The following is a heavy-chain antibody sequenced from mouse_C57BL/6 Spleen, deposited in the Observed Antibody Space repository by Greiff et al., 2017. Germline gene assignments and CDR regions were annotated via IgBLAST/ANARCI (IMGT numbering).Heavy chain of an antibody. D-gene: IGHD4-1*01. CDR3: ARSVTGTLSDY. J-gene: IGHJ2*01. CDR1: GYAFSSYW. CDR2: IYPGDGDT. Sequence: QVQLQQSGAELVKPGASVKISCKASGYAFSSYWMNWVKQRPGKGLEWIGQIYPGDGDTNYNGKFKGKATLTADKSSSTAYMQLSSLTSEDSAVYFCARSVTGTLSDYWGQGTTLTVSS. V-gene: IGHV1-80*01.